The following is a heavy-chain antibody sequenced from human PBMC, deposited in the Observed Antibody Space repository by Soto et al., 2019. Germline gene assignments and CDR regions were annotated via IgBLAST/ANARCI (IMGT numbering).Heavy chain of an antibody. CDR1: GGSISSYY. D-gene: IGHD5-12*01. CDR3: ARVPPWMDAFDI. V-gene: IGHV4-59*01. CDR2: ISHTGTT. J-gene: IGHJ3*02. Sequence: SETLSLTCTVSGGSISSYYLSWIRQSPGKGLEWVAYISHTGTTDYNPSLKSRLTISLDTSKNQFSLKLTSVTAADTAVYYCARVPPWMDAFDIWGQGTKVTVSS.